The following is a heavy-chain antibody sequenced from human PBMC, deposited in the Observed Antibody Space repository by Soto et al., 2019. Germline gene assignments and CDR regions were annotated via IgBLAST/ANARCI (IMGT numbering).Heavy chain of an antibody. CDR3: ARVRSGVGYNWFDP. CDR1: SGSISSGGYY. Sequence: SETLSLTCTVSSGSISSGGYYWSWIRQHPGKGLEWIGNIFYSGSTYYNPSLKSRVTISVDTSKNQFSLKLSSVTAADTAVYYCARVRSGVGYNWFDPWGQGTLVTVSS. V-gene: IGHV4-31*03. CDR2: IFYSGST. J-gene: IGHJ5*02. D-gene: IGHD3-16*01.